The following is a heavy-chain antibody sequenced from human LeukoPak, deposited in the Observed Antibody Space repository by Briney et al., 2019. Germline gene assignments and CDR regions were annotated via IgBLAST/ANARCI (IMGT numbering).Heavy chain of an antibody. D-gene: IGHD1-1*01. CDR2: ISSSSYT. V-gene: IGHV3-11*06. CDR3: ARDRLSTGTTLYYGMDV. Sequence: GGSLRLSCAASGFTFSDYYMSWIRQAPGKGLEWVSYISSSSYTNYADSVKGRFTISRDNAKNSLYLQMNSLRAEDTAVYYCARDRLSTGTTLYYGMDVWGKGTTVTVSS. J-gene: IGHJ6*04. CDR1: GFTFSDYY.